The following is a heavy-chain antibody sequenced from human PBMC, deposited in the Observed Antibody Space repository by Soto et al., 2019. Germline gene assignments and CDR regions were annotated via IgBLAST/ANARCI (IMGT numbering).Heavy chain of an antibody. V-gene: IGHV5-51*01. J-gene: IGHJ6*03. CDR3: ARLAAAGTLDYYYYYMDV. Sequence: PGESLKISCQGSGYSFTSYWIGWVRQMPGKGLEWMGIIYPGDSDTRYSPSFQGQVTISADKSISTAYLQWSSLKASDTAMYYCARLAAAGTLDYYYYYMDVWGKGTTVTVSS. CDR1: GYSFTSYW. CDR2: IYPGDSDT. D-gene: IGHD6-13*01.